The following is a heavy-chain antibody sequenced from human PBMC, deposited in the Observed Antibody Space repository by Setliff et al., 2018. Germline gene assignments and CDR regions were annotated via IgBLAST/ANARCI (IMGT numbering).Heavy chain of an antibody. CDR3: ARGRNIAARLLDS. V-gene: IGHV4-39*07. J-gene: IGHJ4*02. CDR1: GGSISSGGYY. CDR2: INHRGST. D-gene: IGHD6-6*01. Sequence: PSETLSLTCTVSGGSISSGGYYWTWIRQSPEKGLEWIGEINHRGSTNYNPSLKSRVTISIDTSKDQFSLKLISMTAADTAVYDCARGRNIAARLLDSWGQGTLVTVSS.